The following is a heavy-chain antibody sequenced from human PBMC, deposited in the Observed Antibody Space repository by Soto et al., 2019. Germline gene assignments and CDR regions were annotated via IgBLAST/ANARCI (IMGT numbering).Heavy chain of an antibody. V-gene: IGHV3-23*01. D-gene: IGHD6-13*01. J-gene: IGHJ4*02. CDR2: ISGSGGST. CDR1: GFTFSSYA. CDR3: AKETRIAAAAPSRYFDY. Sequence: PGGALRLSCAASGFTFSSYAMSWVRQAPGKGLEWVSAISGSGGSTYYADSVKGRFTISRDNSKNTLYLQMNSLRAEDTAVYYCAKETRIAAAAPSRYFDYWGQGTLVTVSS.